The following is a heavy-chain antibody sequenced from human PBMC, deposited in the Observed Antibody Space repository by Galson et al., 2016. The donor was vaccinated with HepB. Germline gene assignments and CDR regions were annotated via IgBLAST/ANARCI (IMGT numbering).Heavy chain of an antibody. J-gene: IGHJ4*02. CDR2: IFNSGST. CDR3: PRTPLRERFLTYYFDY. CDR1: GGSMSYSY. Sequence: SETLSLTCTVSGGSMSYSYWNWIRQSPGKGLEYIGYIFNSGSTNYNPSLSSRVTISVDTSKQQFSLKMSSVTAAATAVYYCPRTPLRERFLTYYFDYWGQGLLVTVSS. V-gene: IGHV4-59*01. D-gene: IGHD3-10*01.